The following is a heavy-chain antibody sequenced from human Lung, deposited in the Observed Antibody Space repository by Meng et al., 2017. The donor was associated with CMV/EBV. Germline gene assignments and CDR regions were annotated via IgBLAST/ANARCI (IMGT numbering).Heavy chain of an antibody. CDR3: ARGRDFWSGSGGMDV. CDR1: GGTFSSYA. Sequence: SXXVSXNSSGGTFSSYAISWVRQAPGQGLEWMGGIIPIFGTANYAQKFQGRVTITTDESTSTAYMELSSLRSEDTAVYYCARGRDFWSGSGGMDVWGQGTTVTVSS. D-gene: IGHD3-3*01. CDR2: IIPIFGTA. J-gene: IGHJ6*02. V-gene: IGHV1-69*05.